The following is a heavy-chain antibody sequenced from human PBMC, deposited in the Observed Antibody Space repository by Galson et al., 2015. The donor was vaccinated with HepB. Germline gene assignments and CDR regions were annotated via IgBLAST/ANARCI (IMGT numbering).Heavy chain of an antibody. J-gene: IGHJ4*02. CDR3: AKDGKPWWESYCHSTSCYVGYFDD. V-gene: IGHV3-30*18. CDR2: ISHDGRNK. Sequence: SLRLSCAGSGFTFSNCGVHWVRQAPGKGLEWVAVISHDGRNKYYADSLKGRFNISRDNLKSTLFLQMNNLRPEDTAFYFCAKDGKPWWESYCHSTSCYVGYFDDWGQGTLVTVSS. D-gene: IGHD2-2*01. CDR1: GFTFSNCG.